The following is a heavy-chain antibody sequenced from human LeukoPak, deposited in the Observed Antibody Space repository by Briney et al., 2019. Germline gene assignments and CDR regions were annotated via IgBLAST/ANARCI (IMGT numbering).Heavy chain of an antibody. J-gene: IGHJ4*02. V-gene: IGHV7-4-1*02. CDR1: GYTFISYA. D-gene: IGHD3-10*01. CDR2: INTETGNP. Sequence: VASVKVSCKASGYTFISYAMNWVRQAPGQGLEWMGWINTETGNPTYAQGFTGQFVFSVDTSVNTAYLQISSLRTEDTAVYYCARGGYHGGSGAYGFFDYWGQGSLVTVSS. CDR3: ARGGYHGGSGAYGFFDY.